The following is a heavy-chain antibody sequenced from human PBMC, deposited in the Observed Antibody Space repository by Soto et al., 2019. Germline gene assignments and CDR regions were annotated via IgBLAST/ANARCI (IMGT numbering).Heavy chain of an antibody. V-gene: IGHV2-5*02. D-gene: IGHD3-3*01. CDR1: GFSLRKKEFG. CDR2: IYWDDGK. Sequence: AAEPVNHTQRLTQTCTSCGFSLRKKEFGVAWIRQPPGKALEWLALIYWDDGKRDSPALKTRLNLTNDTSKTHVVLTLTTVDPVDTATYYCAYRPADGIPNGNYPFDYWGHGSLVPVSS. J-gene: IGHJ4*01. CDR3: AYRPADGIPNGNYPFDY.